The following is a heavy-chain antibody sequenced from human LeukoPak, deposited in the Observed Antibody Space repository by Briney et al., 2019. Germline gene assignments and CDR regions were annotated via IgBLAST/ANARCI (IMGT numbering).Heavy chain of an antibody. Sequence: PGGSLRLSCAASGFTFKSYSMNWVRQAPGKGLEWISYINFRGSVLHYADSVKGRFTISRDNAKNSLDLQMNSLRVEDTAVYYCAKDASGATVTSDLGLDYWGQGTLVTVSS. V-gene: IGHV3-48*01. CDR1: GFTFKSYS. J-gene: IGHJ4*02. CDR2: INFRGSVL. CDR3: AKDASGATVTSDLGLDY. D-gene: IGHD4-17*01.